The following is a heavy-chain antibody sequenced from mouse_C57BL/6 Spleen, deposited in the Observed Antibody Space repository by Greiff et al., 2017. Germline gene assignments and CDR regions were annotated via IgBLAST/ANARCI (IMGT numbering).Heavy chain of an antibody. Sequence: QVQLQQSGAELVKPGASVKISCKASGYAFSSYWMNWVKQRPGKGLEWIGQIYPGDGDTNYNGKFKGKATLTADKSSSTAYMQLSSLTSEDSAVYFCARGTTVVAPYYAMDYWSQGTSVTVTS. J-gene: IGHJ4*01. V-gene: IGHV1-80*01. CDR2: IYPGDGDT. D-gene: IGHD1-1*01. CDR1: GYAFSSYW. CDR3: ARGTTVVAPYYAMDY.